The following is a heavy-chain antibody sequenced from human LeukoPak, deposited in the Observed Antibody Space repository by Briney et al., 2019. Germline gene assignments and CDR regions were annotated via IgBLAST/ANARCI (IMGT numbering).Heavy chain of an antibody. CDR1: GFTFSSYA. CDR2: ISYDGSNK. Sequence: GGSLRHSCAASGFTFSSYAMHWVRQAPGMGMEWVAVISYDGSNKYYADSVKGRFTISRDNSKNTLYLQMNSLRAEDTAVYYCIVGATTFDYWGQGTLVTVSS. CDR3: IVGATTFDY. V-gene: IGHV3-30-3*01. J-gene: IGHJ4*02. D-gene: IGHD1-26*01.